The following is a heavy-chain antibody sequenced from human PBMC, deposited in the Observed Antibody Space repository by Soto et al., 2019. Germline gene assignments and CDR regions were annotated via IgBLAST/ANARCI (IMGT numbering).Heavy chain of an antibody. CDR3: ARSSSWLNWFHP. Sequence: WGPLRLSCAACGVSFWSYRMNWVRQAPGKGLEWVSYISSSSSTIYYADSVKGRFTISRDNAKNSLYLQMNSLRAEDTAVYYCARSSSWLNWFHPWGQGTLVTVSS. V-gene: IGHV3-48*01. J-gene: IGHJ5*02. D-gene: IGHD6-13*01. CDR1: GVSFWSYR. CDR2: ISSSSSTI.